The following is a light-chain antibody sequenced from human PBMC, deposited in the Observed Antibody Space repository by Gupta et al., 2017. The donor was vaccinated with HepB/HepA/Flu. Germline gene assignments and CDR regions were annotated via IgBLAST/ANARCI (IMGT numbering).Light chain of an antibody. CDR2: GAS. J-gene: IGKJ5*01. CDR3: QQYDNWPPIT. Sequence: ERVMTQSPVTLSVSPGERATLSCRASQSVSSNLAWYQQKPGQAPRLLIYGASTRATGIPARFSGSGSGTEFTLTISGLQSEDFAVYYCQQYDNWPPITFGQGTRLEIK. CDR1: QSVSSN. V-gene: IGKV3-15*01.